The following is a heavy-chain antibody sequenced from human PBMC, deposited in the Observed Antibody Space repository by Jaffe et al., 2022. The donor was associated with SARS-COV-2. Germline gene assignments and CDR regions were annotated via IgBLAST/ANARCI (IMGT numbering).Heavy chain of an antibody. CDR3: ARDGRSGYYLEPFDY. CDR2: IWYDGSNK. D-gene: IGHD3-22*01. CDR1: GFTFSSYG. V-gene: IGHV3-33*01. J-gene: IGHJ4*02. Sequence: QVQLVESGGGVVQPGRSLRLSCAASGFTFSSYGMHWVRQAPGKGLEWVAVIWYDGSNKYYADSVKGRFTISRDNSKNTLYLQMNSLRAEDTAVYYCARDGRSGYYLEPFDYWGQGTLVTVSS.